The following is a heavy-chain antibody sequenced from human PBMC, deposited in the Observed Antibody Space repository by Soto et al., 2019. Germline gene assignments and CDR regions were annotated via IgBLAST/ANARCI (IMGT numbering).Heavy chain of an antibody. CDR2: IYYSGNT. V-gene: IGHV4-31*03. CDR1: GYSISSGGYY. J-gene: IGHJ5*02. D-gene: IGHD2-21*01. Sequence: SETLSLTCTVSGYSISSGGYYYSWIRQHPGEGLEWIGYIYYSGNTYYNPSLKSRVTISVDTSKNQFSLKLSSVTAADTAVYYCARESLQYSRMNWFDPWGQGTLVTVSS. CDR3: ARESLQYSRMNWFDP.